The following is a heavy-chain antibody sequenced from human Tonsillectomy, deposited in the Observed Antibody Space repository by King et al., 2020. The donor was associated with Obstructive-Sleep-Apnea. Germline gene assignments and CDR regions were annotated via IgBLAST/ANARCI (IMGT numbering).Heavy chain of an antibody. CDR3: AKDDPRHVNWFDP. CDR1: GFTYSNYA. D-gene: IGHD6-6*01. Sequence: VQLVESGGDLVQPGGSLRLSCAASGFTYSNYAMSWVRQAPGKGLEWVSIISGSGYTTYYADSVKGRFTISRDNSKSTLYLQMNSLRAEDTAVYYCAKDDPRHVNWFDPWGQGTLVTVSS. V-gene: IGHV3-23*04. CDR2: ISGSGYTT. J-gene: IGHJ5*02.